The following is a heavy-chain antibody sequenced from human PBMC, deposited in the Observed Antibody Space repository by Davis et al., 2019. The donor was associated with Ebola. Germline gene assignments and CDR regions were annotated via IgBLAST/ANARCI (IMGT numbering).Heavy chain of an antibody. CDR2: MNPNSGNT. CDR3: AAWVLGYCTDNSCYTSYNWFDP. Sequence: AASVKVSCKASGYTFTSYDINWVRQATGQGLEWMGWMNPNSGNTGYAQKFQDRVTITRDMSTNTVYMELSRLRSEDTAVYYCAAWVLGYCTDNSCYTSYNWFDPWGQGTLVTVSS. D-gene: IGHD2-2*01. V-gene: IGHV1-8*01. CDR1: GYTFTSYD. J-gene: IGHJ5*02.